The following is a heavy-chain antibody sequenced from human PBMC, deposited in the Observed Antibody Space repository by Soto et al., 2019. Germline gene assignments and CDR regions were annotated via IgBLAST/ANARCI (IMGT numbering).Heavy chain of an antibody. CDR3: ARGAAGVSSY. D-gene: IGHD6-13*01. V-gene: IGHV4-59*01. CDR1: GGSISSYH. J-gene: IGHJ4*02. Sequence: SETLSLTCTVSGGSISSYHWSWIRQPKGKGLEWIGYINYSGSTNNNPSLKSRVTISVDTSKNQFSLKLKSVTAADTAVYYCARGAAGVSSYWGQGNLVTVS. CDR2: INYSGST.